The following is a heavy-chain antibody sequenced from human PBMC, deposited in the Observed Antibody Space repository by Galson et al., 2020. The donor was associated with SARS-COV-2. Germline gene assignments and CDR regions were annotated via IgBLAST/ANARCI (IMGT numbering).Heavy chain of an antibody. Sequence: GGSLRLSCVAGGFSLNNFGMHWVRQAPGKGLEWVALISYDGSKKNYADSAKGRFTISKDNSRNTLYLSMNSLRREDTAVYYCAKFRDFFDFRSGYYTMDTWGLGTTVTVSS. D-gene: IGHD3-3*01. CDR2: ISYDGSKK. CDR1: GFSLNNFG. J-gene: IGHJ6*02. CDR3: AKFRDFFDFRSGYYTMDT. V-gene: IGHV3-30*18.